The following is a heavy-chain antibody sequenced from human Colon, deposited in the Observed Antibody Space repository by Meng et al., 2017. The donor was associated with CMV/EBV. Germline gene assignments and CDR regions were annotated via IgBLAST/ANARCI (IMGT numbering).Heavy chain of an antibody. V-gene: IGHV3-23*01. CDR1: GFTASNSG. CDR3: AMSLRHYGGY. J-gene: IGHJ4*02. CDR2: LSSSGDTT. Sequence: RLSCAASGFTASNSGMSWVRQAPGKGLEWVSALSSSGDTTYYTDSVKGRFTISRDNSKNTLYLQMNSLRVEDTAVYYCAMSLRHYGGYWGQGVLVTVSS. D-gene: IGHD4-17*01.